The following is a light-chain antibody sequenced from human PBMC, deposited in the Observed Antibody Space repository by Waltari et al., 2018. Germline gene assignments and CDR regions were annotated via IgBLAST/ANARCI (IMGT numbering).Light chain of an antibody. Sequence: YVLTQAPSASVAPGKTARIACGGNSIGSQSVHWYQQKPGQAPMLVVYNDGDRPSGIPDRFSGSNSGNTATLTISRVEAGDEADYYCQVWDSSGDHPVVFGGGTKLTVL. J-gene: IGLJ2*01. CDR3: QVWDSSGDHPVV. CDR1: SIGSQS. V-gene: IGLV3-21*03. CDR2: NDG.